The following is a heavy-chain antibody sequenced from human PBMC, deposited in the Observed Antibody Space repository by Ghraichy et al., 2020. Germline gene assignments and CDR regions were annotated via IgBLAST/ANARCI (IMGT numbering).Heavy chain of an antibody. Sequence: GSLRLSCAASGITVSGNYMSWVRQAPGKGLEWVSVIYSAGTTYYADSVKGRFTISRDNSKDTLYLQMSSLRAEDTAVYYCARNSLDCSSTNCYNYYYYMDVWGKGTTVTVSS. CDR2: IYSAGTT. CDR1: GITVSGNY. J-gene: IGHJ6*03. V-gene: IGHV3-66*01. D-gene: IGHD2-2*02. CDR3: ARNSLDCSSTNCYNYYYYMDV.